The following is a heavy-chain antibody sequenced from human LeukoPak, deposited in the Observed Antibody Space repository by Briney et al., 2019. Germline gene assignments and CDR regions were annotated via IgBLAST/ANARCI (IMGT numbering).Heavy chain of an antibody. CDR2: IKQDGSEI. Sequence: GGSLRLSCAASEFTFSSYWMTWVRQAPGKGLEWVANIKQDGSEIYYMDSVKGRFTISRDNAKNSLYLQMNSLRAEDTAVYYCARDWPTIAAAGTIPEYFQHWGQGTLVTVSS. D-gene: IGHD6-13*01. J-gene: IGHJ1*01. V-gene: IGHV3-7*01. CDR3: ARDWPTIAAAGTIPEYFQH. CDR1: EFTFSSYW.